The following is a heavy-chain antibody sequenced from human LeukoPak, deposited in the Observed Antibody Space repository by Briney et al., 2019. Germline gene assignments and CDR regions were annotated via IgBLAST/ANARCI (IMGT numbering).Heavy chain of an antibody. V-gene: IGHV3-23*01. D-gene: IGHD2-15*01. Sequence: SGGSLRLSCAASGFTFSKYSMSWVRQAPGKGLEWVSAVGSSGSTYYADSVKGRFTISRDNSENMLYLQMNSLRVEDTAVYYCAKRGGYCSGGSGYGGMDVWGKGTTVTVSS. CDR1: GFTFSKYS. CDR2: VGSSGST. CDR3: AKRGGYCSGGSGYGGMDV. J-gene: IGHJ6*04.